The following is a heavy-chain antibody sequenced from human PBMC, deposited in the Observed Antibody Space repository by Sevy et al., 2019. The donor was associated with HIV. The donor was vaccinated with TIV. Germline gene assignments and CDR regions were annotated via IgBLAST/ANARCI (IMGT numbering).Heavy chain of an antibody. CDR1: GYTFTSDY. CDR2: INPSGGSI. Sequence: ASVKVSCKESGYTFTSDYMHWVRQAPGQGLEWMGIINPSGGSISYAQTFQGRVTMTRDTSTSTVYMELSSLRSEDTAVYYCARDSDNYDILTGYYPFDYWGQGTLVTVSS. V-gene: IGHV1-46*01. J-gene: IGHJ4*02. D-gene: IGHD3-9*01. CDR3: ARDSDNYDILTGYYPFDY.